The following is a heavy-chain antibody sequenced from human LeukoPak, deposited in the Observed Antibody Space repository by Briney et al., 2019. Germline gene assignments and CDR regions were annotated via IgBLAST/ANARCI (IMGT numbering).Heavy chain of an antibody. CDR2: ISIYSGNT. CDR1: GYTFTNYG. Sequence: ASVKVSCKASGYTFTNYGISWVRQAPGQGLEWMGWISIYSGNTDYAQKLRGRVTMTTDTSTSTVYMELRSLRSDDTAVYYCATINYDFWSGYSMADDPWGQGTLVTASS. CDR3: ATINYDFWSGYSMADDP. V-gene: IGHV1-18*01. J-gene: IGHJ5*02. D-gene: IGHD3-3*01.